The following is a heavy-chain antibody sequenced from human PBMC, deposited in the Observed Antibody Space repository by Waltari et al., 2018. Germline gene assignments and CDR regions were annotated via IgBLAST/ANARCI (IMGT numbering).Heavy chain of an antibody. V-gene: IGHV1-46*01. CDR3: ARVCCSGSYHGI. J-gene: IGHJ4*02. Sequence: QVQLVQSGAEVKKPGASVKVSCKTSGYTFTNYYVQWVRQAPGQGLEWMAMINPAGGRTQYAPKFQCRVTVTSDTSTTTVYLDVTSLTSDDTAVYYCARVCCSGSYHGIWGQGTLVTVS. D-gene: IGHD3-10*02. CDR1: GYTFTNYY. CDR2: INPAGGRT.